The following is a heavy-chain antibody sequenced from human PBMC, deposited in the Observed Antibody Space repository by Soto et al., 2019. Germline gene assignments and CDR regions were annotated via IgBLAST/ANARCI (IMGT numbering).Heavy chain of an antibody. CDR1: GLTVSSNY. D-gene: IGHD3-9*01. CDR3: ARAIDYDILTGYPAPPDY. V-gene: IGHV3-66*01. CDR2: IYSGGSK. Sequence: GGSLRLSCAASGLTVSSNYMNWVRQAPGKGLEWVSVIYSGGSKYYADSVKGRFTISRENAKNSLYLQMNSLRAGDTAVYYCARAIDYDILTGYPAPPDYWGQGTLVTVSS. J-gene: IGHJ4*02.